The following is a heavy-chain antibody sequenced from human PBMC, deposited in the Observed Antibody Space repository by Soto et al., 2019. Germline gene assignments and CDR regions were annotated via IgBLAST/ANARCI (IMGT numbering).Heavy chain of an antibody. D-gene: IGHD6-13*01. Sequence: SETLSLTCAVSGDSISSSKWWSWVRQPPGKGLEWIGEIYHSGSTNYNPSLKSRVVISVDKSKNQFSLRLSSVTDADTAVYYCARGERQQQRDYWGQGTLVTVSS. CDR3: ARGERQQQRDY. CDR1: GDSISSSKW. J-gene: IGHJ4*02. CDR2: IYHSGST. V-gene: IGHV4-4*02.